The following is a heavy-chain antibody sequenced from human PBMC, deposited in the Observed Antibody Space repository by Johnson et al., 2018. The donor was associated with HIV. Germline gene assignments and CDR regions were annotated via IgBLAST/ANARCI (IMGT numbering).Heavy chain of an antibody. V-gene: IGHV3-13*01. J-gene: IGHJ3*02. CDR2: IASACDT. D-gene: IGHD3-3*01. CDR1: GCTFSRSD. Sequence: VQLVESGGGLVQPGGSLRLSCAASGCTFSRSDMHWVRQGRGKGLEWVSGIASACDTSSPGSVTGRFTISRDNSKNTLYLQMNSLRAEDSAVYYCAREFTLEWENPTIWGQGTMVTVSS. CDR3: AREFTLEWENPTI.